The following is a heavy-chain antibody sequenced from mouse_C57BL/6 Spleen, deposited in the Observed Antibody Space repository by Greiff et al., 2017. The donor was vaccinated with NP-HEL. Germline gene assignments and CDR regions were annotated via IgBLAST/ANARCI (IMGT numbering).Heavy chain of an antibody. CDR2: LNPGSGGT. V-gene: IGHV1-54*01. Sequence: VKLMESGAELVRPGTSVKVSCKASGYAFTNYLIEWVKQRPGQGLEWIGVLNPGSGGTNYNEKFKGKATLTADKSSSTAYMQLSSLPSEDSAVYFCAREGDYDDPDYWGQGTTLTVSS. J-gene: IGHJ2*01. CDR3: AREGDYDDPDY. CDR1: GYAFTNYL. D-gene: IGHD2-3*01.